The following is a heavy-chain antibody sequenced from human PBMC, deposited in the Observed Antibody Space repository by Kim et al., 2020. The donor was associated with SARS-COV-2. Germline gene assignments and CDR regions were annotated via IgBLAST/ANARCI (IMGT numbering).Heavy chain of an antibody. J-gene: IGHJ6*02. D-gene: IGHD3-10*01. CDR3: AKDPSHYGSAPGYHYYGMDV. CDR1: GFTFSSYG. CDR2: ISYDGSNK. Sequence: GGSLRLSCAASGFTFSSYGMHWVRQAPGKGLEWVAVISYDGSNKYYADSVKGRFTISRDNSKNTLYLQMNSLRAEDTAVYYCAKDPSHYGSAPGYHYYGMDVWGQGTTVTVSS. V-gene: IGHV3-30*18.